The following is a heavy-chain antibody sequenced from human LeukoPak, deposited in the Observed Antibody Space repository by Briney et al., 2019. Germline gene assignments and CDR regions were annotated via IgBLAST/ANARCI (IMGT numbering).Heavy chain of an antibody. CDR1: GGSISSYY. D-gene: IGHD3-22*01. CDR3: ARGSDYDSSGYYYGLDY. V-gene: IGHV4-59*01. J-gene: IGHJ4*02. Sequence: SETLSLTCTVSGGSISSYYWSWIRQPPGKGLEWIGYIYYSGSTNYNPSLKSRVTISVDTSKNQFSLKLSSVTAADTAVYYCARGSDYDSSGYYYGLDYWGQGTLVTVSS. CDR2: IYYSGST.